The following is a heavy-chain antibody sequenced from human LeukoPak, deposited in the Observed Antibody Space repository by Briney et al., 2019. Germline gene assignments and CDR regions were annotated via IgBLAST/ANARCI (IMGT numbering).Heavy chain of an antibody. CDR1: GYTFTNYW. Sequence: PGESLKISCKGSGYTFTNYWIALVRQMPGKGLEWMGIIYAGDSDTRYSPSFQGQDTISADRSISTAYLQWSSLKASDTAMYYCARRVDSGFSFDFWGQGTLVTVSS. J-gene: IGHJ4*02. D-gene: IGHD3-22*01. V-gene: IGHV5-51*01. CDR2: IYAGDSDT. CDR3: ARRVDSGFSFDF.